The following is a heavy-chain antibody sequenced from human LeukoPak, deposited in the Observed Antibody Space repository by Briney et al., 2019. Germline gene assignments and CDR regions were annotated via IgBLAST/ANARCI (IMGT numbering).Heavy chain of an antibody. J-gene: IGHJ6*02. Sequence: GGSLRLSCAASGFTFSSYSMNWVRQAPGKGLEWVSYISSSSTIYYADSVKGRFTISRDNAKNSLYLQMNSLRAEDTAVYYCAGLGYCSSTSCPPTYGMDVWGQGTTVTVSS. V-gene: IGHV3-48*01. D-gene: IGHD2-2*01. CDR3: AGLGYCSSTSCPPTYGMDV. CDR1: GFTFSSYS. CDR2: ISSSSTI.